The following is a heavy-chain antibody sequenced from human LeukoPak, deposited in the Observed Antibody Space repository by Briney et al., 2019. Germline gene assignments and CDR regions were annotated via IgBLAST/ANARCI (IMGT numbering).Heavy chain of an antibody. J-gene: IGHJ5*02. D-gene: IGHD6-13*01. V-gene: IGHV4-61*01. CDR2: IYYSGST. Sequence: SETLSLTCTVSGGSISSSSYYWSWIRQPPGKGLEWIGFIYYSGSTNYNPSLKSRVTISVDTSKNQFFLNLRSVTAADTAVYYCARVPRIEAGATGDWFDPWGQGTVVTVSS. CDR1: GGSISSSSYY. CDR3: ARVPRIEAGATGDWFDP.